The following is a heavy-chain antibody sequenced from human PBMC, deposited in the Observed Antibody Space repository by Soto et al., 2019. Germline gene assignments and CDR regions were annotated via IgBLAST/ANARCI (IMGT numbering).Heavy chain of an antibody. CDR3: ARGRYYGSGSRTYYYYSYGMDV. J-gene: IGHJ6*02. D-gene: IGHD3-10*01. V-gene: IGHV1-69*12. Sequence: QVQLVQSGAEVKKPGSSVKVSCKASGGTFSSYAISWVRQAPGQGLEWMGGLIPIFGTANYAQKFQGRVTITADESTSTAYMELSSLRSEDTAVYYCARGRYYGSGSRTYYYYSYGMDVWGQGTTVTVSS. CDR1: GGTFSSYA. CDR2: LIPIFGTA.